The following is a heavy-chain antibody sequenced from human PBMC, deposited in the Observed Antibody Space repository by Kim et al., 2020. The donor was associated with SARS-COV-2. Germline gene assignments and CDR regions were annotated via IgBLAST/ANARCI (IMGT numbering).Heavy chain of an antibody. D-gene: IGHD3-10*01. V-gene: IGHV3-30*07. CDR3: ARGGSGSYRTFFDY. J-gene: IGHJ4*02. Sequence: DSVKGRFTISRDNSKNTLYLQMNSLRAEDTAVYYCARGGSGSYRTFFDYWGQGALVTVSS.